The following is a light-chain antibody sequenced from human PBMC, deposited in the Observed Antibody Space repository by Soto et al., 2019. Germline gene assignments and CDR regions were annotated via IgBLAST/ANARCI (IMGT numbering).Light chain of an antibody. V-gene: IGLV2-14*01. J-gene: IGLJ3*02. CDR2: EVS. CDR1: SSDVGGYNY. Sequence: QSVLTQPASVSGSPGQSSTISCTGTSSDVGGYNYVSWYQQHPGKAPKLMIYEVSNRPSGVSNRFSGSKSGNTASLTISGLQGEDEADYYCSSYTSSSTRVFGGGTKLTVL. CDR3: SSYTSSSTRV.